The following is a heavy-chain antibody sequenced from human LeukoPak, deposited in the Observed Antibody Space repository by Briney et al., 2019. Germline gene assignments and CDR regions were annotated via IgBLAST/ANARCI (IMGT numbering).Heavy chain of an antibody. D-gene: IGHD3-10*01. Sequence: PSETLSLTCAVYGGSFSGYYWSWIRQPPGKGPEWIGEINHSGSTNYNPSLKSRVTISVDTSKNQFSLKLSSVTAADTAVYYCATRGGPIDYWGQGTLVTVSS. J-gene: IGHJ4*02. V-gene: IGHV4-34*01. CDR1: GGSFSGYY. CDR3: ATRGGPIDY. CDR2: INHSGST.